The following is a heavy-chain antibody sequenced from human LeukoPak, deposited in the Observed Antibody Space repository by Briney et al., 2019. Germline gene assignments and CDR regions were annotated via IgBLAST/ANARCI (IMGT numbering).Heavy chain of an antibody. CDR2: ISSSGSTI. CDR3: ARYSSSSALFY. Sequence: GGSLRLSCAASGFTFSDYYMSWIRQAPGKGLEWVPYISSSGSTIHYADSVKGRFTISRDNAKNSLYLQMNSLRAEDTAVYYCARYSSSSALFYWGQGTLVTVSS. J-gene: IGHJ4*02. D-gene: IGHD6-6*01. V-gene: IGHV3-11*01. CDR1: GFTFSDYY.